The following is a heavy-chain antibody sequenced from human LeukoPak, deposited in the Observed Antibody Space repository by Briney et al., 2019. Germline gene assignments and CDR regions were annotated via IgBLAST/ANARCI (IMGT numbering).Heavy chain of an antibody. V-gene: IGHV3-74*01. CDR3: VPSAMPELDY. D-gene: IGHD1-14*01. CDR2: LQSDGITT. CDR1: GFTFSNYW. Sequence: GGSLRLSCAVSGFTFSNYWIHWVRQAPGKGLVWVSCLQSDGITTSYADSVKGRFTISRDNAKSTLYLQMNSLKVEDTAVYYCVPSAMPELDYWGQGTPVTVSS. J-gene: IGHJ4*02.